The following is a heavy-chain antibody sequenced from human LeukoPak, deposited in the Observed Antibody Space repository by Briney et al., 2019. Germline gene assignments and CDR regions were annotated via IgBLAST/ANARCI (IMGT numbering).Heavy chain of an antibody. V-gene: IGHV3-23*01. D-gene: IGHD3-3*01. CDR1: GFSIRLYV. J-gene: IGHJ3*01. Sequence: GGSLRLSCAASGFSIRLYVMSWVRQAPGKGLEWVSDISGSGTSTHYADSVKGRFTISRDNSKKTLNLQMNGLTAEDTAVYYCAKVDSSERSGIWTAFDVWGRGTMVTVSS. CDR3: AKVDSSERSGIWTAFDV. CDR2: ISGSGTST.